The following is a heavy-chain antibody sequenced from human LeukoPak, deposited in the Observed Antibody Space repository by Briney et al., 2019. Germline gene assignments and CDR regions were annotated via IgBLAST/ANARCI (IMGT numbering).Heavy chain of an antibody. CDR2: MNPNSGNT. J-gene: IGHJ4*02. Sequence: ASVKVSCKASGYTFTSYDINWARQATGQGLEWMGWMNPNSGNTGYAQKFQGRVTMTRNTSISTAYMELSSLRSEDTAVYYCARDMVRGVILFDYWGQGTLVTVSS. D-gene: IGHD3-10*01. CDR3: ARDMVRGVILFDY. CDR1: GYTFTSYD. V-gene: IGHV1-8*01.